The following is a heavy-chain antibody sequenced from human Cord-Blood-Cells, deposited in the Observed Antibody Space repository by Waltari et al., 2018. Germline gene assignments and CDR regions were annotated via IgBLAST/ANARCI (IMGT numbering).Heavy chain of an antibody. D-gene: IGHD6-13*01. V-gene: IGHV4-4*07. J-gene: IGHJ4*02. CDR3: ASGGDTGIAAAGTFDY. CDR2: IYTSGST. Sequence: QVQLQESGPGLVKPSETLSLTCTVSGGSISSYYWSWIRQPAGKGLEWIGRIYTSGSTNYNPSPKSRVTMSVDTSKNQFSLKLSSVTAADTAVYYCASGGDTGIAAAGTFDYWGQGTLVTVSS. CDR1: GGSISSYY.